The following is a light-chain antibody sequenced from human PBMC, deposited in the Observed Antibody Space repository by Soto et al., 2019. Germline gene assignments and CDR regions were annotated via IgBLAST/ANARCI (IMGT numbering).Light chain of an antibody. V-gene: IGKV3-15*01. Sequence: EIVLTQSPATLSLSPGEEATLSCRASQSVSSYLAWYQQKPGQAPRLLTYDASTRATGVPARFSGSGSGTEFTLTISGLQSEDFALYYCQQYQKLWTFGQGTKVDIK. J-gene: IGKJ1*01. CDR1: QSVSSY. CDR3: QQYQKLWT. CDR2: DAS.